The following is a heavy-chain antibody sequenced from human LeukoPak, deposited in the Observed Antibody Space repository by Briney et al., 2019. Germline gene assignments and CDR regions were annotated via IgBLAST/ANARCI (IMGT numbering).Heavy chain of an antibody. J-gene: IGHJ4*02. CDR3: AKEATYYDILTGYRNEYYFDY. V-gene: IGHV3-30*18. CDR2: ISYDGSKK. CDR1: GFTFSSYG. Sequence: PGGSLRLSCAASGFTFSSYGMHWVRQAPGKGLEWVAVISYDGSKKYYADSVKGRFTISRDNSKNTLYLQMNSLRAEDTAVYYCAKEATYYDILTGYRNEYYFDYWGQGTLVTVSS. D-gene: IGHD3-9*01.